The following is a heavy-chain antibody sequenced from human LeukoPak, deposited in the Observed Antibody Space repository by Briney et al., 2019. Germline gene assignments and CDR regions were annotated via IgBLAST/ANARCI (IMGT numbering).Heavy chain of an antibody. Sequence: KPSQTLSLTCTVSGGSISSGDYSWSWIRQPPGKGLEWIGYIYYSGSTYYNPSLKSRVTISVDTSKNQFSLKLSSVTAADTAVYYCARVQHYYDSSGFIDYWGQGTLVTVSS. CDR2: IYYSGST. V-gene: IGHV4-30-4*01. CDR1: GGSISSGDYS. J-gene: IGHJ4*02. CDR3: ARVQHYYDSSGFIDY. D-gene: IGHD3-22*01.